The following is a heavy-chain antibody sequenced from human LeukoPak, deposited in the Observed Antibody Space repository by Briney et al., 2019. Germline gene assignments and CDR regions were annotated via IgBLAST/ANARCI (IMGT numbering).Heavy chain of an antibody. V-gene: IGHV1-18*01. CDR2: ISVYNGNT. CDR3: ARDIVVVAGSFYYGMDV. D-gene: IGHD2-15*01. Sequence: GASVKVSCKASGYTFASFGVSWVRQAPGQGLEWMAWISVYNGNTKIAQKFQGRVTVTTDTSTNTAYMELRSLRSDDTAVYYCARDIVVVAGSFYYGMDVWGQGTTVTVSS. CDR1: GYTFASFG. J-gene: IGHJ6*02.